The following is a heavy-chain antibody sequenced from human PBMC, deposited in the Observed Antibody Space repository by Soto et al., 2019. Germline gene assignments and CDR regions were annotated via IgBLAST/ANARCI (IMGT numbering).Heavy chain of an antibody. V-gene: IGHV3-66*01. CDR1: GFTVSSNY. CDR3: AMNRWFDP. J-gene: IGHJ5*02. Sequence: EVQLVEAGGGLVQPVGSLRLSCAASGFTVSSNYMSWVRQAPGKGLEWVSVIYSGGSTYYADSVQGRFTISRDNSKNTLYLQMNSLRAEDTAVYYCAMNRWFDPWGQGTLVTVSS. CDR2: IYSGGST.